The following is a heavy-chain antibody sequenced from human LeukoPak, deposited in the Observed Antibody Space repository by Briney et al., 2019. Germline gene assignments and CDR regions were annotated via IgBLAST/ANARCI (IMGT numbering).Heavy chain of an antibody. CDR2: ISHDGAAV. CDR1: GFTIANHG. J-gene: IGHJ4*02. Sequence: GGSLRLSCAVSGFTIANHGMHWVRQAPGKGLEWVAMISHDGAAVYYGDSVKGRLTISRDNSNNTLYLQMNSLRAEDTAVYYCARGVNTATTFDYWGQGTLVT. V-gene: IGHV3-30*03. CDR3: ARGVNTATTFDY. D-gene: IGHD5-18*01.